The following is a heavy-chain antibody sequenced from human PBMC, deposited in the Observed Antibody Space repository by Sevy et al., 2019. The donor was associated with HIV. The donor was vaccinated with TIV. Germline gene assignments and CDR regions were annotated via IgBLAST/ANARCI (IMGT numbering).Heavy chain of an antibody. D-gene: IGHD5-18*01. CDR2: ISSNGGST. CDR3: AREGVGGYSYSLDY. Sequence: GGSLRLSCAASGFSFSSYALHWVRQAPGKGLEYVSAISSNGGSTYYADSVNGRFTISRDNSKNTLYLQMGSLRAEDMAVYYCAREGVGGYSYSLDYWGQGTLVTVSS. V-gene: IGHV3-64*02. J-gene: IGHJ4*02. CDR1: GFSFSSYA.